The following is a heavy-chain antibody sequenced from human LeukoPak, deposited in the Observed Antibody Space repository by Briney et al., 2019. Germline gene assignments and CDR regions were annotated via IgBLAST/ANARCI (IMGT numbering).Heavy chain of an antibody. D-gene: IGHD5-24*01. J-gene: IGHJ4*02. CDR1: ACPFSSYA. CDR3: ARCPYGYNWYFDY. V-gene: IGHV1-69*13. Sequence: SVKVSCKASACPFSSYAISRMRQAPGQGLEWMGGIIPIFGTANYAQKFQGRVTITADESTSTAYMELSSLRSEDTAVYYCARCPYGYNWYFDYWGQGTLVTVSS. CDR2: IIPIFGTA.